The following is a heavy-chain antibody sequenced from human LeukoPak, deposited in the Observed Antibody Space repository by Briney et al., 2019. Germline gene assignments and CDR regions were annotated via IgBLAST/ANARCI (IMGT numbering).Heavy chain of an antibody. J-gene: IGHJ5*02. CDR1: GGSFSGYY. Sequence: SETLSLTCAVYGGSFSGYYWSWIRQPPGKGLEWIGEINHSGSTNYNPSLKSRVTISVDTSKNQFSLKLSSVTAADTAVYYCARQVRNAIVVVPAAHDWFDPWSQGTLVTVSS. CDR2: INHSGST. CDR3: ARQVRNAIVVVPAAHDWFDP. D-gene: IGHD2-2*01. V-gene: IGHV4-34*01.